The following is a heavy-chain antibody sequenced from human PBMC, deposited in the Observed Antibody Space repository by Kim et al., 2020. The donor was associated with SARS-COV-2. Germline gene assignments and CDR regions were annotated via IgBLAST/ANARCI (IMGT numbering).Heavy chain of an antibody. CDR3: ARDGGITIFGVVNPFYPPYSYGMDV. D-gene: IGHD3-3*01. Sequence: GGSLRLSCAASGFTFSDYYMSWIRQAPGKGLEWVSYISSSGSTIYYADSVKGRFTISRDNAKNSLYLQMNSLRAEDTAVYYCARDGGITIFGVVNPFYPPYSYGMDVWGQGTTVTGSS. J-gene: IGHJ6*02. CDR1: GFTFSDYY. V-gene: IGHV3-11*01. CDR2: ISSSGSTI.